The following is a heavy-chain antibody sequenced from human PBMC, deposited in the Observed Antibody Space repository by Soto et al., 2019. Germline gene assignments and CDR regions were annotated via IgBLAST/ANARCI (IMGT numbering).Heavy chain of an antibody. Sequence: GGSLRLSCAASGFTFSSYGMHWVRQAPGKGLEWVAVISYDGSNKYYADSVKGRFTISRDNSKNTLYLQMNSLRAEDTAGYYCAKALFYGGNPHYGMDVWGQGTTVTVCS. V-gene: IGHV3-30*18. CDR3: AKALFYGGNPHYGMDV. CDR2: ISYDGSNK. D-gene: IGHD2-15*01. J-gene: IGHJ6*02. CDR1: GFTFSSYG.